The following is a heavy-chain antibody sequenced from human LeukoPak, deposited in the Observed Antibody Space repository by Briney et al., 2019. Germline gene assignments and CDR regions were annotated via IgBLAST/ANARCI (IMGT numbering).Heavy chain of an antibody. D-gene: IGHD3-22*01. CDR2: IYYSGST. Sequence: PSETLSLTCTVSGGSISSSNYYWGWIRQPPGKGLEWIGSIYYSGSTYYSPSLKSRVTISIDTSKNQLSLKLNSVTAADTAIYYCARDRGAQHYYQSFGYYYFDYWGQGTLVTVSS. CDR3: ARDRGAQHYYQSFGYYYFDY. CDR1: GGSISSSNYY. J-gene: IGHJ4*02. V-gene: IGHV4-39*07.